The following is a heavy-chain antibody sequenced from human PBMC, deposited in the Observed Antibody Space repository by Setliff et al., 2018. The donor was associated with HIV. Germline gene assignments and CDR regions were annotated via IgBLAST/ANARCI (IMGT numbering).Heavy chain of an antibody. J-gene: IGHJ6*03. CDR2: ISEYNGDT. CDR1: GYIFTNYG. V-gene: IGHV1-18*01. CDR3: ARDSSFNMDV. Sequence: ASVKVSCKASGYIFTNYGISWVRQAPGQGLEWMGWISEYNGDTKYAQKLQGRVTMTKDTSTSTAYMELRSLRSDDTAVYYCARDSSFNMDVWGKGTTVTVSS.